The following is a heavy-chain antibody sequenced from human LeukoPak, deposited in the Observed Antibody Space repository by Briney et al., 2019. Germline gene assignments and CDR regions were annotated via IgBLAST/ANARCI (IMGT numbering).Heavy chain of an antibody. CDR2: TYYRSKWYS. CDR3: ATNRGSWPGLDF. V-gene: IGHV6-1*01. J-gene: IGHJ4*02. CDR1: GDSVSSNSAA. Sequence: QTLSLTCAISGDSVSSNSAAWNWIRQSPSRGLEWLGKTYYRSKWYSDYAVSVKSRITINPDTSKNQFSLQLNSVTPEDTAVYYCATNRGSWPGLDFWGRGTLYSVSS. D-gene: IGHD6-13*01.